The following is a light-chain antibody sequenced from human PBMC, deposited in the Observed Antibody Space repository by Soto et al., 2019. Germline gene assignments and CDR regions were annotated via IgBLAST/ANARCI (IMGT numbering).Light chain of an antibody. CDR2: AAS. Sequence: DIQMTQSPSSLSASVGDRVSITCRASQSIRSHLNWYQHKPGKAPKVLIYAASSLQGGVPLRFSGSGSGTDFTLTIKSLQPEDFATYYCQQSFSSPFTFGPGTKVDVK. V-gene: IGKV1-39*01. J-gene: IGKJ3*01. CDR1: QSIRSH. CDR3: QQSFSSPFT.